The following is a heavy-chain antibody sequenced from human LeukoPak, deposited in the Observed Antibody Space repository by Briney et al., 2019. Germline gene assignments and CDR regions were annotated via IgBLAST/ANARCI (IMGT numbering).Heavy chain of an antibody. D-gene: IGHD6-6*01. CDR1: GYTFTGYY. CDR3: TRRKSSSNEGFDF. CDR2: LNPNSSDT. V-gene: IGHV1-2*02. Sequence: GASVKVSCKASGYTFTGYYMHWVRQAPGQGLEWMGWLNPNSSDTNYAQNFQGRVTMTRDTSISTGYMEVSSLTSDDTAMYYCTRRKSSSNEGFDFWGQGTLVTVSS. J-gene: IGHJ4*02.